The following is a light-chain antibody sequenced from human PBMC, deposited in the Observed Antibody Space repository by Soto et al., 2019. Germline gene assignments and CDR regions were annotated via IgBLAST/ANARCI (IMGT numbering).Light chain of an antibody. CDR2: GAS. CDR1: QSVSRSY. Sequence: NVLTQSPDTLSLSPGGRATLSCGASQSVSRSYLAWYQQKPGQAPRLLIYGASSRATGIPDRFSGSGSGTDFTLTISRLEPEDFAVYYCQQYHTSPRTFGQGTRLEIK. J-gene: IGKJ5*01. CDR3: QQYHTSPRT. V-gene: IGKV3-20*01.